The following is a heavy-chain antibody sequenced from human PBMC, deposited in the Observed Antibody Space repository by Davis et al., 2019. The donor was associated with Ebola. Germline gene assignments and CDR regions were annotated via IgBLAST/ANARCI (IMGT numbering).Heavy chain of an antibody. D-gene: IGHD2-15*01. J-gene: IGHJ4*02. V-gene: IGHV3-23*01. Sequence: GESLKISCAASGFTFSVYYMSWIRQAPGKGLEWVSAISGSGGSTYYADSVKGRFTISRDNSKNTLYLQMNSLRAEDTAVYYCANGWSYWGQGTLVTVSS. CDR2: ISGSGGST. CDR3: ANGWSY. CDR1: GFTFSVYY.